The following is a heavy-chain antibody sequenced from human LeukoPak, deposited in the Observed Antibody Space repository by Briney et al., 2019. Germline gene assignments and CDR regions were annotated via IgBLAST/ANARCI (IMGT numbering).Heavy chain of an antibody. CDR2: IYYSGST. CDR1: GGSISSYY. CDR3: ARERWEQDYYYYGMDV. D-gene: IGHD1-26*01. Sequence: SETLSLTCTVSGGSISSYYWSWIRQPPGKGLEWIGYIYYSGSTNHNPSLKSRVTISVDTSKNQFSLKLSSVTAADTAVYYCARERWEQDYYYYGMDVWGQGTTVAVSS. J-gene: IGHJ6*02. V-gene: IGHV4-59*01.